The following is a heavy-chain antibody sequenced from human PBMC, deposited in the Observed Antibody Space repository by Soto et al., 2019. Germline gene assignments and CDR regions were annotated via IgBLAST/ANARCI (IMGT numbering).Heavy chain of an antibody. V-gene: IGHV3-15*01. CDR1: GFMFSSAW. D-gene: IGHD1-1*01. Sequence: EVQVVESGGDMVEPGGSLRLSCVTSGFMFSSAWMSWVRQGPGEGLEWVARIKSKNDGGAADYAAPVNGRFSISRDDSKSTGYLQMNSLRAEDTALYYCVEGWNDFWGQGTLVTVSS. J-gene: IGHJ4*02. CDR2: IKSKNDGGAA. CDR3: VEGWNDF.